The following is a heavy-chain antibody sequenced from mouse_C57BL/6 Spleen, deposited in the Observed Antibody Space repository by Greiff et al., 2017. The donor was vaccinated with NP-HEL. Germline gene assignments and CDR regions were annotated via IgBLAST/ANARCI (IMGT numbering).Heavy chain of an antibody. CDR1: GYSFTGYF. J-gene: IGHJ2*01. V-gene: IGHV1-20*01. CDR2: INPYNGDT. CDR3: ARKDYYDSGFDC. Sequence: VQLQQSGPELVKPGDSVKISCKASGYSFTGYFMNWVMQSPGKSLEWIGRINPYNGDTFYNQKFKGKASLTVDKSSITAHMDLRSLTSEDAAVYYCARKDYYDSGFDCRGQGITLSVSS. D-gene: IGHD2-4*01.